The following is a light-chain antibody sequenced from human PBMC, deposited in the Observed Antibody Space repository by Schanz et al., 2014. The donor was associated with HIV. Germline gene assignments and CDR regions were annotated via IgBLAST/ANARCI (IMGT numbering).Light chain of an antibody. CDR2: KAS. CDR3: QQYDSYPRT. Sequence: DIRMTQSPSILSASVGDTVTITCRASQTIGSWLAWYQQKPGKAPKLLIYKASSYDDGVPSRFSGSESGTEFTLTISSLQPDDFATYYCQQYDSYPRTFAHGTKVEIK. V-gene: IGKV1-5*03. CDR1: QTIGSW. J-gene: IGKJ1*01.